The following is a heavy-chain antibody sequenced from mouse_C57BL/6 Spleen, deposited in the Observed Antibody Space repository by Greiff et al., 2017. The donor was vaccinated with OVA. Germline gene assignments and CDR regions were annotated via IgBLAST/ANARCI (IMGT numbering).Heavy chain of an antibody. CDR3: ARHYYYGSSLQYFDV. D-gene: IGHD1-1*01. CDR1: GFTFSSYT. V-gene: IGHV5-9*01. Sequence: EVMLVESGGGLVKPGGSLKLSCAASGFTFSSYTMSWVRQTPEKRLEWVATISGGGGNTYYPDSVKGRFTISRDNAKNTLYLQMSRLRSEDTALYYCARHYYYGSSLQYFDVWGTGTTVTVSS. J-gene: IGHJ1*03. CDR2: ISGGGGNT.